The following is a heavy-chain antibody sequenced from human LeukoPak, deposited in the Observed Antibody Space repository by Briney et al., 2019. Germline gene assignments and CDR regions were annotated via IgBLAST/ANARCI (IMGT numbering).Heavy chain of an antibody. CDR2: IIPIFGTA. D-gene: IGHD3-22*01. J-gene: IGHJ4*02. CDR1: GGTFSSYA. Sequence: SVKVSCKASGGTFSSYAISWVRHAPGQGLEWMGGIIPIFGTANYAQKFQGRVTITADESTSTAYMELSSLRSEDTAVYYCARVGSYYDSSGYQPLSGFDYWGQGTLVTVSS. CDR3: ARVGSYYDSSGYQPLSGFDY. V-gene: IGHV1-69*13.